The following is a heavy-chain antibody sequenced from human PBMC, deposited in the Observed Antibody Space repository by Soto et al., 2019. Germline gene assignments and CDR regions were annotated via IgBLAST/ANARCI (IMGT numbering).Heavy chain of an antibody. D-gene: IGHD2-15*01. CDR3: AAGNVVSDYGMDV. Sequence: GESLKIPCKGSGYSFTSYWIGWVRQMPGKGLEWMGIIYPGDSDTRYSPSFQGQVTISADKSISTAYLQWSSLKASDTAMYYCAAGNVVSDYGMDVWGQGTTVTVSS. J-gene: IGHJ6*02. V-gene: IGHV5-51*01. CDR1: GYSFTSYW. CDR2: IYPGDSDT.